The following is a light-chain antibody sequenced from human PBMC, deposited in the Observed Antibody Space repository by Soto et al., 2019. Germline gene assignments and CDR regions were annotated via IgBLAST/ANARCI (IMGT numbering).Light chain of an antibody. CDR3: AAWDDSLSGRV. Sequence: QSVLTQPPSASGTPGQRVTISCSGSSSNIGSNTVNWYQHLPGTGPKLLIYSSNQRPSGVPDRFSGSKSGTSASLAISGLQSEDEADYYCAAWDDSLSGRVFGGGTKLTVL. CDR2: SSN. CDR1: SSNIGSNT. J-gene: IGLJ3*02. V-gene: IGLV1-44*01.